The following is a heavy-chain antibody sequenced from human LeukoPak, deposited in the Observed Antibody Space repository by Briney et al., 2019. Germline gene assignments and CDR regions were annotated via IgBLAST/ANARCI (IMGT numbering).Heavy chain of an antibody. Sequence: ASVKVSCKASGYTFTGYYIHWVRQAPGQGLEWMEWINPNSGGTNYAQKFQGRVTMTRGTSISTAYMELSSLRSDDTAVYYCARDVRGVIPNLVWFDPWGQGTLVTVSS. CDR3: ARDVRGVIPNLVWFDP. CDR2: INPNSGGT. V-gene: IGHV1-2*02. D-gene: IGHD3-10*01. CDR1: GYTFTGYY. J-gene: IGHJ5*02.